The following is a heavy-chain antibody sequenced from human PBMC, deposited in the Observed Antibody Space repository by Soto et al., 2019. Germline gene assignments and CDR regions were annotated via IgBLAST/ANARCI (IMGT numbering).Heavy chain of an antibody. CDR3: AREYTAWPLAYGLDV. J-gene: IGHJ6*02. CDR2: ISSRSDI. V-gene: IGHV3-21*01. D-gene: IGHD2-2*02. Sequence: GGSLRLSCVGSGFTFSTYSINWVRQAPGKGLEWVSSISSRSDIYYADSVKGRFAISRDNAKNSVSLQMNSLRAEDTAVYYCAREYTAWPLAYGLDVWGQGTTVTVSS. CDR1: GFTFSTYS.